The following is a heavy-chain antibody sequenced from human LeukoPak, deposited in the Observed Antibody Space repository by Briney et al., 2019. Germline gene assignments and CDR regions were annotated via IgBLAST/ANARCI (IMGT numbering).Heavy chain of an antibody. CDR2: IYTSGST. CDR3: ARGVVVAATPAQFDY. J-gene: IGHJ4*02. CDR1: GRSFSSYY. Sequence: KPSETLSLTCTVSGRSFSSYYWSRLRQPAGKGLEWIGRIYTSGSTNYNPSLKSRVTMSVDTSKNQFSLKLSSVTAAGAAVYYCARGVVVAATPAQFDYWGQGTLVTVSS. D-gene: IGHD2-15*01. V-gene: IGHV4-4*07.